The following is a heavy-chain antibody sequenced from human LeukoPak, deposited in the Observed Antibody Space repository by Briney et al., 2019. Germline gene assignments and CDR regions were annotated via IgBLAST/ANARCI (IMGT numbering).Heavy chain of an antibody. J-gene: IGHJ4*02. V-gene: IGHV1-18*01. D-gene: IGHD2-2*01. Sequence: ASVKVSCKASGYTFTSYGISWVRQAPGQGLEWMGWISAYNGNTNYAQKLQGRVTMTTDTSTSTAYMELRSLRSDDTAVYYCARNTRYCSSTSCYYFDYWGQGTLVTVSS. CDR3: ARNTRYCSSTSCYYFDY. CDR2: ISAYNGNT. CDR1: GYTFTSYG.